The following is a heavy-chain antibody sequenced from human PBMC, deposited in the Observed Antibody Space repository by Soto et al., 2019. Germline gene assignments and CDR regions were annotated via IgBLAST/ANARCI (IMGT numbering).Heavy chain of an antibody. Sequence: GASVKVSCKASGYTVTSYGLSWLRQAPGQGLEWMGWISAYNGNTNYAQKLQGRVTMTTDTSTSTAYMELRSLRSEDTAVYYCAMNWNYGAFDIWGQGTMVTVSS. CDR1: GYTVTSYG. CDR3: AMNWNYGAFDI. V-gene: IGHV1-18*04. CDR2: ISAYNGNT. D-gene: IGHD1-7*01. J-gene: IGHJ3*02.